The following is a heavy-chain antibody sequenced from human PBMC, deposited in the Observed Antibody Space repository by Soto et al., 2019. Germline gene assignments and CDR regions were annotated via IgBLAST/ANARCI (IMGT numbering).Heavy chain of an antibody. J-gene: IGHJ6*02. CDR3: AREGANYDFWKPYYYGMDV. D-gene: IGHD3-3*01. CDR2: TYYRSKWYN. CDR1: GDSVSSNSAA. Sequence: RSQTLSLTCAISGDSVSSNSAAWNWIRQSPSRGLEWLGRTYYRSKWYNDYAVSVKSRITINPDTSKNQFSLQLNSVTPEDTAVYYCAREGANYDFWKPYYYGMDVWGQGTTVTVSS. V-gene: IGHV6-1*01.